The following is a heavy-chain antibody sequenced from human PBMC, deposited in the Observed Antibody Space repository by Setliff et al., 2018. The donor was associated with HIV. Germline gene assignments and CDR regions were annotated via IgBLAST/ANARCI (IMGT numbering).Heavy chain of an antibody. CDR3: AIPGLGELSLYNY. CDR2: INPSGGRT. Sequence: VASVKVSCKASGYTFTNYYIHWVRQAPGQGLEWMGLINPSGGRTIYAQKFQGRVTMTEDTSTDTAYMELSSLRSEDTAVYYCAIPGLGELSLYNYWGQGTLVTVSS. V-gene: IGHV1-46*01. CDR1: GYTFTNYY. D-gene: IGHD3-16*02. J-gene: IGHJ4*02.